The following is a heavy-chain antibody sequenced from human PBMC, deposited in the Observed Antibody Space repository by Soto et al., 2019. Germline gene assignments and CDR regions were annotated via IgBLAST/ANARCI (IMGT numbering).Heavy chain of an antibody. V-gene: IGHV3-23*01. CDR2: ISGGGGST. Sequence: GGSLRLSCAASGXXFXXXXMXXXRQAPGKGLEWVSGISGGGGSTDYADSVKGRFTISRDNSKNTLYLQLNSLRAEDTAVYYCAKDSGAVAGPYWGQGTLVTVSS. CDR3: AKDSGAVAGPY. J-gene: IGHJ4*02. D-gene: IGHD6-19*01. CDR1: GXXFXXXX.